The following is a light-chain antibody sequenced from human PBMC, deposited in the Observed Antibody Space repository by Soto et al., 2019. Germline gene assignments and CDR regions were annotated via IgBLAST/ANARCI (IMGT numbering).Light chain of an antibody. J-gene: IGLJ3*02. Sequence: QSVLTQPASVSGSPGQSITISCTGTSSDVGNYNLVSWFQHHPGKAPKLIIYEVNKRPSGVSNRFSGSKSGNTASLTISGLQAEDEADYYCSSYAGTSTVFGGGTKLTVL. CDR2: EVN. CDR1: SSDVGNYNL. CDR3: SSYAGTSTV. V-gene: IGLV2-23*02.